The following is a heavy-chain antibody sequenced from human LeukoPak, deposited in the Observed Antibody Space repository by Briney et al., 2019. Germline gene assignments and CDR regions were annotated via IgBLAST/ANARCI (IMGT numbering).Heavy chain of an antibody. J-gene: IGHJ4*02. CDR1: GYTFTSYG. Sequence: TSVKVSCKASGYTFTSYGIRWVPQAPGQGLEWIGWISAYNGNTNYAQKLQGRVTMTTDTSTSTAYMELRSLRSDDTAVYYCARVSSSSWYGDYFDYWGQGTLVTVSS. CDR2: ISAYNGNT. D-gene: IGHD6-13*01. V-gene: IGHV1-18*01. CDR3: ARVSSSSWYGDYFDY.